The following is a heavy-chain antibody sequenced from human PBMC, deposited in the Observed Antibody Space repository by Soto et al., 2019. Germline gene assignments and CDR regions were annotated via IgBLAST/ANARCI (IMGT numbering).Heavy chain of an antibody. V-gene: IGHV3-23*01. CDR1: GFTFSSYA. D-gene: IGHD3-10*01. Sequence: EVQLLESGGGLVQPGGSLRLSCAASGFTFSSYAMSWVRQAPGKGLEWVSAISGSGGSTYYADSVKGRFTISRDNAKNTLYLQMNSLRAEDTAVYYCAKGALLLSLFVPPVALIDYWGQGTLVTVCS. J-gene: IGHJ4*02. CDR3: AKGALLLSLFVPPVALIDY. CDR2: ISGSGGST.